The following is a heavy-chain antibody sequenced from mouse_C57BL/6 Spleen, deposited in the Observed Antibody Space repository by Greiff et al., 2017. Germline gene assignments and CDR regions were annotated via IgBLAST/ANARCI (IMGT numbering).Heavy chain of an antibody. J-gene: IGHJ3*01. CDR3: TTDYSIFAY. CDR2: IDPENGDT. Sequence: EVQLQESGAELVRPGASVKLSCTASGFNIKDYYMHWVKQRPEQGLEWIGWIDPENGDTEYASKFQGKATITADTSSNTAYLQLSSLTSEDTAVYYCTTDYSIFAYWGQGTLVTVSA. CDR1: GFNIKDYY. D-gene: IGHD2-5*01. V-gene: IGHV14-4*01.